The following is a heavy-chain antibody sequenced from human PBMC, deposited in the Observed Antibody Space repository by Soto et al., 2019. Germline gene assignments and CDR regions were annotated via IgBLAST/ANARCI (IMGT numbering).Heavy chain of an antibody. V-gene: IGHV3-23*01. CDR2: ISGGGDTT. CDR1: GFTFTNYA. D-gene: IGHD3-10*01. Sequence: EVQLLESGGGLVQPGGSLRLSCAASGFTFTNYAMTWVRQAPGKGLEWVSAISGGGDTTSYADCVKGRFTVSRDGSKNTLYMQMSSLRAEDTALYYCAKGRGGSGSLTPRVDFWGQGTLVTVSS. J-gene: IGHJ4*02. CDR3: AKGRGGSGSLTPRVDF.